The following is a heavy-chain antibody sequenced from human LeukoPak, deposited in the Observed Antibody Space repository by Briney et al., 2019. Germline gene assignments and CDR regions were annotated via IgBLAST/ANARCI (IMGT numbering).Heavy chain of an antibody. CDR3: TRFLVVPAATIYYYYYGMDV. D-gene: IGHD2-2*01. CDR2: IRSKVYAGTT. Sequence: GGSLRLSCTASGFTFGDYAMSWVRQAPGKGLEWEGFIRSKVYAGTTEYAASVQGRFTISRDDSKSIAYLQMNSLKTEDTAVYYCTRFLVVPAATIYYYYYGMDVWGQGTTVTVSS. J-gene: IGHJ6*02. V-gene: IGHV3-49*04. CDR1: GFTFGDYA.